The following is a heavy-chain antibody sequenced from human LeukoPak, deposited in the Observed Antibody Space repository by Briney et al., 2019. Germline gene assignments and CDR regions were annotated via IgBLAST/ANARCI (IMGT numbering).Heavy chain of an antibody. V-gene: IGHV6-1*01. Sequence: SQTLSLTCVVSGDSVSSNSAVWHWVRQSPSRGLEWLGQTYYRSKWSYHYALSMRGRLTISPDTSKNQFSLQLTSVTPEDTAVYYCTTWYFDYWGQGTLVTVSS. J-gene: IGHJ4*02. CDR1: GDSVSSNSAV. CDR2: TYYRSKWSY. CDR3: TTWYFDY.